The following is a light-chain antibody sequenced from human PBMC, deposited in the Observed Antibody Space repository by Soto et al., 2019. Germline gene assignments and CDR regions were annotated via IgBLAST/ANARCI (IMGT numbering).Light chain of an antibody. Sequence: QSVLTQPPSVSVAPGQRVSISCTGSSSNIGAGYDVHWYQQLPGTAPKLLIYINTNRPSGVPDRFSGSKSGTSASLAITGLQAGDEADYYCQSYDSSLSGVVFGGGTKLTVL. CDR1: SSNIGAGYD. CDR2: INT. J-gene: IGLJ3*02. CDR3: QSYDSSLSGVV. V-gene: IGLV1-40*01.